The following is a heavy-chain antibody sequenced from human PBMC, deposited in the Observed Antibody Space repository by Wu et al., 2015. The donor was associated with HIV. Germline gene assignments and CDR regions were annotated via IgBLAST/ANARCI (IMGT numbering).Heavy chain of an antibody. CDR2: INPNTGGA. Sequence: QAQLVQSGAEVKKPGASVKVSCKASGYSFTGYYIHWLRQAPGQGPEWMGWINPNTGGANYAPNFEGRVTMTRDTSTKTAYMELSRLKSDDTAFYYCARGGVRFKGIIIVFLFDSWGQGTLVTVSS. V-gene: IGHV1-2*02. CDR1: GYSFTGYY. CDR3: ARGGVRFKGIIIVFLFDS. D-gene: IGHD3-16*01. J-gene: IGHJ4*02.